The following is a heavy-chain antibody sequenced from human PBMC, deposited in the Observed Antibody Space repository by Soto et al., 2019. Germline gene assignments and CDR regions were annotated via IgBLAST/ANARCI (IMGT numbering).Heavy chain of an antibody. Sequence: ASVKVSCKASGYTFTSYDINWVRQATGQGLEWMGWMNPNSGNTGYAQKFQGRVTMTRNTSISTAYMELSSLRSEDTAVYYCARGITIFGVVPIDYWGQGTLVTVSS. CDR3: ARGITIFGVVPIDY. V-gene: IGHV1-8*01. J-gene: IGHJ4*02. CDR2: MNPNSGNT. D-gene: IGHD3-3*01. CDR1: GYTFTSYD.